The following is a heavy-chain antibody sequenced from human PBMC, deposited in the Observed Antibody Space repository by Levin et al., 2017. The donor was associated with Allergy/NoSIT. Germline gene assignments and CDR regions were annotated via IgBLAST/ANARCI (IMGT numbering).Heavy chain of an antibody. V-gene: IGHV3-23*01. J-gene: IGHJ5*02. CDR2: ISGSGGST. CDR3: AKGMVGPQTT. D-gene: IGHD2-8*01. CDR1: GFTFSSYA. Sequence: GESLKISCAASGFTFSSYAMSWVRQAPGKGLEWVSAISGSGGSTYYADSVKGRFTISRDNSKNTLYLQMNSLRAEDTAVYYCAKGMVGPQTTWGQGTLVTVSS.